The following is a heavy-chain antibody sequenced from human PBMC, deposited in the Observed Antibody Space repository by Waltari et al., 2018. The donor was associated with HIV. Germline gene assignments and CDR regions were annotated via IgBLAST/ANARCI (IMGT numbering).Heavy chain of an antibody. V-gene: IGHV1-18*01. CDR3: ARVGVAAAGFRTYYFDY. Sequence: FTSYGISWVRQAPGQGLEWMGWISAYNGNTNYAQKLQGRVTMTTDTSTSTAYMELRSLRSDDTAVYYCARVGVAAAGFRTYYFDYWGQGTLVTVSS. CDR2: ISAYNGNT. D-gene: IGHD6-13*01. J-gene: IGHJ4*02. CDR1: FTSYG.